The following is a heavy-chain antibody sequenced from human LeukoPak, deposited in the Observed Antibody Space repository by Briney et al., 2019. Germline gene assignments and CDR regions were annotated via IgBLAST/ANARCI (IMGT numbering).Heavy chain of an antibody. J-gene: IGHJ4*02. Sequence: SSSSGSTIYYADSVKGRFTTSRDNAKNSLYLQMNSLRAEDTAVYYCARERNYGSGSYVDYWGQGTLVTVSS. D-gene: IGHD3-10*01. V-gene: IGHV3-48*03. CDR2: SSSSGSTI. CDR3: ARERNYGSGSYVDY.